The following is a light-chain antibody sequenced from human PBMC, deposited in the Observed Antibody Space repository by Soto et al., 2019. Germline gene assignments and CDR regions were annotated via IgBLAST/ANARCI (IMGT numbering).Light chain of an antibody. J-gene: IGLJ2*01. CDR2: DVS. Sequence: QSVLTQPRSVSGSPGQSVTISCTGTSTDVGGYTYVSWYQQHPGKAPKLMIYDVSERPSGVPDRFFGSKSGNTASLTISGLQAADEADYYCCSFAGTYTWVFGGGTKVTVL. V-gene: IGLV2-11*01. CDR3: CSFAGTYTWV. CDR1: STDVGGYTY.